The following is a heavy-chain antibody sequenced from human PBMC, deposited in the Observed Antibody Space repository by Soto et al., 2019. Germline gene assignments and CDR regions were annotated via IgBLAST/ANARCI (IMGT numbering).Heavy chain of an antibody. V-gene: IGHV4-59*01. D-gene: IGHD6-6*01. CDR2: IYYSGST. CDR1: GGSISSYY. CDR3: AVDSSSSGYYGMDV. Sequence: QVQLQESGPGLVKPSETLSLTCTVSGGSISSYYWSWIRQPPGKGLEWIGYIYYSGSTNYNPSLKSRVTISVDTSKNQFSLKLSSVTAADTAVYYCAVDSSSSGYYGMDVWGLGTTVTVSS. J-gene: IGHJ6*02.